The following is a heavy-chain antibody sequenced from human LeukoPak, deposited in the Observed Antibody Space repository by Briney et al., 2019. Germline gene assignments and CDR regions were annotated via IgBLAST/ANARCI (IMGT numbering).Heavy chain of an antibody. Sequence: SETLSLTCSVSGYSISSGYYWGWIRQPPGKGLEWIGSIYQSGSTYHNPSLKSRVTISVDTSKNQYSLMLSSVTAADTAVYYSARAYSGYDGIFDYWGQGTLVTVSS. V-gene: IGHV4-38-2*02. CDR1: GYSISSGYY. D-gene: IGHD5-12*01. CDR3: ARAYSGYDGIFDY. CDR2: IYQSGST. J-gene: IGHJ4*02.